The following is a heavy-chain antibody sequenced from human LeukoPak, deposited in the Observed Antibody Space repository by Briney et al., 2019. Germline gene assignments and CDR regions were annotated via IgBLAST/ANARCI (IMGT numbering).Heavy chain of an antibody. V-gene: IGHV3-48*03. J-gene: IGHJ4*02. CDR2: ISSSGSTI. Sequence: GGSLRLSCAASGFTFSIFEMNWVRQAPGKGLEWVSYISSSGSTIYYADSVKGRFTISRDSAKNTLYLQMNSLRAEDTAVYYCARVLIATPGNFDYWGQGTLVSVSS. CDR1: GFTFSIFE. CDR3: ARVLIATPGNFDY. D-gene: IGHD2-21*01.